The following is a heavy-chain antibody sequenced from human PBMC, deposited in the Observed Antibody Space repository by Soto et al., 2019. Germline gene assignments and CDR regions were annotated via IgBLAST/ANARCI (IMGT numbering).Heavy chain of an antibody. D-gene: IGHD1-26*01. CDR3: AHAYGGRSLY. J-gene: IGHJ4*02. CDR2: IYWDDSK. CDR1: GFSLTTDRVG. Sequence: QITLKESGPTLVKPTQTLTLTCTFSGFSLTTDRVGVGWIRQPPGEALEWLAVIYWDDSKTYRPSLESRLTIPKDTSKTQVALTMTNMDSVDTATYYCAHAYGGRSLYWGQGTLVTVSS. V-gene: IGHV2-5*02.